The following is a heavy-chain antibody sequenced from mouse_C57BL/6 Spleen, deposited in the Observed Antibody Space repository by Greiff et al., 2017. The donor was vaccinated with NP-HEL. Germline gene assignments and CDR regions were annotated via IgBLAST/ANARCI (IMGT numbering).Heavy chain of an antibody. V-gene: IGHV2-2*01. Sequence: QVQLKESGPGLVQPSQSLSITCTVSGFSLTSYGVHWVRQSPGKGLEWLGVIWSGGSTDYNAAFISRLSISKDNSKSQVFFKMNSLQADDTAIYYCARGREYYAMDYWGQGTSVTVSS. J-gene: IGHJ4*01. CDR1: GFSLTSYG. CDR2: IWSGGST. CDR3: ARGREYYAMDY.